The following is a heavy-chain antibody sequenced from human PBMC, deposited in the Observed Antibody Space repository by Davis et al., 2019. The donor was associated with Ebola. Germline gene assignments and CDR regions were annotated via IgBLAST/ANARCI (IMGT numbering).Heavy chain of an antibody. CDR1: GFTFSSYG. CDR2: INPSGGST. CDR3: AREEIVVVAATNYYYGMDV. J-gene: IGHJ6*04. V-gene: IGHV1-46*01. D-gene: IGHD2-15*01. Sequence: GGSLRLSCAASGFTFSSYGMHWVRQAPGQGLEWMGIINPSGGSTSYAQKFQGRVTMTRDTSTSTVYMELSSLRSEDTAVYYCAREEIVVVAATNYYYGMDVWGKGTTVTVSS.